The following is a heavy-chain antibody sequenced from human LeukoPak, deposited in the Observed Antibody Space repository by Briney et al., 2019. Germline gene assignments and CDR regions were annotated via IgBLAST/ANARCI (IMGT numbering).Heavy chain of an antibody. CDR3: ARDSSNYEYYYYYMDV. D-gene: IGHD4-11*01. CDR1: GGTFSSYA. V-gene: IGHV1-69*01. Sequence: ASVKVSCKASGGTFSSYAISWVRRAPGQGLEWMGGIIPIFGTANYAQKFQGRVTITADESTSTAYMELSSLRSEDTAVYYCARDSSNYEYYYYYMDVWGKGTTVTVSS. CDR2: IIPIFGTA. J-gene: IGHJ6*03.